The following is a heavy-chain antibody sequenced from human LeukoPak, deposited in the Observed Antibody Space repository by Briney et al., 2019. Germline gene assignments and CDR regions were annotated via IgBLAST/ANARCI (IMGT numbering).Heavy chain of an antibody. Sequence: GGSLRLSCPASGFTFSSYSMNWVRQAPGKGLEWVSFISSGSTYTYYADSVKGRFTISRDNARNSLYLQMNSLRAEDTAVYYCARDSSGWYRFDYWGQGTLVTVSS. J-gene: IGHJ4*02. D-gene: IGHD6-19*01. CDR1: GFTFSSYS. CDR2: ISSGSTYT. V-gene: IGHV3-21*01. CDR3: ARDSSGWYRFDY.